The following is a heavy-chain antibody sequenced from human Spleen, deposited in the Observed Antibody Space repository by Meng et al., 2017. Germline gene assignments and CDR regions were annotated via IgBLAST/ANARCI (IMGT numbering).Heavy chain of an antibody. J-gene: IGHJ6*02. CDR3: TKDLVPGGADV. Sequence: SLKISCAASGFTVDDFGMSWVRQAPGKGLEWVSGILLDSGGIGYADSVKGRFTISRDSAKNSVYLQMNSLRPDDTALYYCTKDLVPGGADVWGQGTTVTVSS. D-gene: IGHD4/OR15-4a*01. CDR2: ILLDSGGI. CDR1: GFTVDDFG. V-gene: IGHV3-9*01.